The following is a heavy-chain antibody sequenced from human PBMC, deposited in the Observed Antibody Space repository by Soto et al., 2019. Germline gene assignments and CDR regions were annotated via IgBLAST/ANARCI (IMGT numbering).Heavy chain of an antibody. CDR3: ARETGLRSSGWSYYFDF. CDR1: GFTLSSYS. CDR2: ISGSGGTI. V-gene: IGHV3-48*02. D-gene: IGHD6-19*01. J-gene: IGHJ4*02. Sequence: EVQLVESGGGLVQPGGSLRLSCAASGFTLSSYSMHWVRQAPGKGLEWVSYISGSGGTIYYADSVKGRFTISRDNAKNSLSVQMNSLRDEETAVYFCARETGLRSSGWSYYFDFWGQGTLVTVSS.